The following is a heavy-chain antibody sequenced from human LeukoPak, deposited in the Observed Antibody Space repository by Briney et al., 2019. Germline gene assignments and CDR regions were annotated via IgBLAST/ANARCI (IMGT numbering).Heavy chain of an antibody. CDR3: AFSSPPNHYDSWSGYYGHFDY. J-gene: IGHJ4*02. CDR1: GGTFSSYA. V-gene: IGHV1-69*05. Sequence: SVKVSCKASGGTFSSYAISWVRQAPGQGLEWMGGIIPIFGTTNYAQKFQGRVTITTDESTSTAYMELSSLRSEDTAVYYCAFSSPPNHYDSWSGYYGHFDYWGQETLVTVSS. CDR2: IIPIFGTT. D-gene: IGHD3-3*01.